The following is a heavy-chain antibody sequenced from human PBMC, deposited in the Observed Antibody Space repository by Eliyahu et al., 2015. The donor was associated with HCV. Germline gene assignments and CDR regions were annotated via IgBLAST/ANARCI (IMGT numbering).Heavy chain of an antibody. CDR2: ISWNSGSI. CDR1: GFXFDDXA. CDR3: AKDIGALGYCSSTSCSRYYYYGMDV. Sequence: EVQLVESGGGLVQPGRSLRLSCXASGFXFDDXAMHWVRXAPGKGLXWVSGISWNSGSIGYADSVKGRFTISRDNAKNSLYLQMNSLRAEDTALYYCAKDIGALGYCSSTSCSRYYYYGMDVWGQGTTVTVSS. V-gene: IGHV3-9*01. J-gene: IGHJ6*02. D-gene: IGHD2-2*01.